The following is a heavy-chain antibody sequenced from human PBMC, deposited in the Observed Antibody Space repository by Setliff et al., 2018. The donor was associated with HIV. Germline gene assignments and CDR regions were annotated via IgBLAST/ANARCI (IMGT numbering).Heavy chain of an antibody. V-gene: IGHV5-51*01. Sequence: GESLKISCQASGYSFTSYWIGWVRQMPGKGLEWMGIIYLGASHTIYSPSFQGQVTVSADKSIGTAYLQWNSLKASDTALYHCAAALDGTFSWPDWGQGTLVTVS. CDR3: AAALDGTFSWPD. CDR2: IYLGASHT. D-gene: IGHD1-26*01. J-gene: IGHJ4*02. CDR1: GYSFTSYW.